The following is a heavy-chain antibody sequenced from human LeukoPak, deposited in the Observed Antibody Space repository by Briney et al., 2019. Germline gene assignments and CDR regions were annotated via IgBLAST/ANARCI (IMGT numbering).Heavy chain of an antibody. Sequence: SETLSLTCTVSGGSISSYYWSWIRQPPGKGLEWIAYISDIGSINYNPSLKSRVTISLDTSKNQFSLKLSSVTAADTAVYYCARSRRDGYKWGYFDYWGQGTLVTVSS. J-gene: IGHJ4*02. CDR1: GGSISSYY. V-gene: IGHV4-59*12. D-gene: IGHD5-24*01. CDR3: ARSRRDGYKWGYFDY. CDR2: ISDIGSI.